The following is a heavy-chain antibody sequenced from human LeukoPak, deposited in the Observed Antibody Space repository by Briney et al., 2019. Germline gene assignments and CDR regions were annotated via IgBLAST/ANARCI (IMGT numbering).Heavy chain of an antibody. Sequence: ASVKVSCKASGYTFTGYYMHWVRQAPGQGLEWMGWINPNSGGTNYAQKFQGRVTMTRDTSISTAYMELSRLRSDDTAVYYCARDPLYYDILTGYFRRASQGAYGMDVWGQGTTVTVSS. CDR1: GYTFTGYY. J-gene: IGHJ6*02. V-gene: IGHV1-2*02. D-gene: IGHD3-9*01. CDR2: INPNSGGT. CDR3: ARDPLYYDILTGYFRRASQGAYGMDV.